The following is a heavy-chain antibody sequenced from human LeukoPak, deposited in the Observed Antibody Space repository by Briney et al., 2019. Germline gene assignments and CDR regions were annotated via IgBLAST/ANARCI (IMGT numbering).Heavy chain of an antibody. J-gene: IGHJ5*02. CDR3: ARTTSDMVRGVMSNWFDP. CDR1: GYSISSGYY. CDR2: IYHSGST. D-gene: IGHD3-10*01. Sequence: AETLSLTCTVSGYSISSGYYWGWLRQPPGKGLEWIGSIYHSGSTYYNPSLKSRVTISVDTSKNQFSLKLSSVTADDTAVYDWARTTSDMVRGVMSNWFDPWGQGTLVTVSS. V-gene: IGHV4-38-2*02.